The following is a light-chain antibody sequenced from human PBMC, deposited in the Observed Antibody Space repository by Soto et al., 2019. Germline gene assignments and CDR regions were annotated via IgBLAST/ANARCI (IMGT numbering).Light chain of an antibody. J-gene: IGKJ5*01. CDR2: GAS. V-gene: IGKV3-15*01. Sequence: EIVMTQSPATLSVSPGERATVSCRASQSVRSNLAWYQQKPGQAPRVLIYGASTRATGIPASFSGSGAGTEFSLTISSLQSEDFSVYYCQQYNIWPPITFGQGTQVEIK. CDR1: QSVRSN. CDR3: QQYNIWPPIT.